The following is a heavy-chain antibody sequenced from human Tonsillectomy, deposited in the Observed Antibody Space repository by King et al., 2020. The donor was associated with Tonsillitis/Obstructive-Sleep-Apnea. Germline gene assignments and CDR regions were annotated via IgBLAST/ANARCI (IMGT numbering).Heavy chain of an antibody. Sequence: QLQESGPGLVKPSQNLSLTCTVSGGSISSGGYYWSWIRQHPGKGLEWIGYIYYSGSTYYNPSLKSRVTISVDTSKNQFSLKLSSVTAADTAVYYCARVRFGESYPDWYAFDIWGQGTMVTVSS. D-gene: IGHD3-10*01. V-gene: IGHV4-31*03. CDR3: ARVRFGESYPDWYAFDI. J-gene: IGHJ3*02. CDR2: IYYSGST. CDR1: GGSISSGGYY.